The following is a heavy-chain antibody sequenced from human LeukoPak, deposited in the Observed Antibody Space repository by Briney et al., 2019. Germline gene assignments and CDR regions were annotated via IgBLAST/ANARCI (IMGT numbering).Heavy chain of an antibody. Sequence: ASLKVSCNASGYTFSGYYRHWVRQAPGQGLEWMGWINPNSSSTNCAQKFQRRVTMTSATSISSAYMVRSMPTSDDTAVYYAPGALRTSSVYYYYYGMDVWGQGNTVTVS. CDR3: PGALRTSSVYYYYYGMDV. CDR2: INPNSSST. J-gene: IGHJ6*02. CDR1: GYTFSGYY. V-gene: IGHV1-2*02. D-gene: IGHD1-26*01.